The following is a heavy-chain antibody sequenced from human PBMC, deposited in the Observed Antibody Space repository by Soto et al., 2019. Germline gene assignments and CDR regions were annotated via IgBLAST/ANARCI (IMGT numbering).Heavy chain of an antibody. D-gene: IGHD5-18*01. Sequence: CETLSLPXAVSGWSFSGYYWSWIRQPPGKGLEWIGEINHIGSTNYNPSLKSRITISVDTTKNQFPLKLSSVTAADTAVYYCARPRGYSNGYRDWYFDLWGRGTLVTVSS. V-gene: IGHV4-34*01. CDR3: ARPRGYSNGYRDWYFDL. CDR1: GWSFSGYY. J-gene: IGHJ2*01. CDR2: INHIGST.